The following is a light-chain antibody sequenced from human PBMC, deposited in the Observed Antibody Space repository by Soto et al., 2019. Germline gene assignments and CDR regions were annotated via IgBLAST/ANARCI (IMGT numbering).Light chain of an antibody. CDR1: SSDVGGYNY. V-gene: IGLV2-8*01. CDR3: NSYGGNNNWV. CDR2: EVI. J-gene: IGLJ3*02. Sequence: QSALTQPPSASGSPGQSVTISCTGTSSDVGGYNYVSWFQHHPGRAPRLMIYEVIKRPSGVPDRFSGSKSGNTASLTVSGLQADDEADYYCNSYGGNNNWVFGGGTKLTVL.